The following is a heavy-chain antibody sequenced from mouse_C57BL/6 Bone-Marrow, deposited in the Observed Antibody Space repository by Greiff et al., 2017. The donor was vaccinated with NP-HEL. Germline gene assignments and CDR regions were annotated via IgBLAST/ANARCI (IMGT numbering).Heavy chain of an antibody. Sequence: VQLQQSGAELARPGASVKLSCKASGYTFTSYGISWVKQRTGQGLEWIGEIYPRSGNTYYNEKFKGKATLTADKSSSTAYMEPRSLTSEDSAVYFCARQRTWFAYWGQGTLVTVSA. J-gene: IGHJ3*01. CDR1: GYTFTSYG. V-gene: IGHV1-81*01. CDR2: IYPRSGNT. CDR3: ARQRTWFAY.